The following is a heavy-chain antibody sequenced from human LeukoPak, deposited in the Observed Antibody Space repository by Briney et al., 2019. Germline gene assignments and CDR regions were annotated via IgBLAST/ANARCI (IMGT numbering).Heavy chain of an antibody. D-gene: IGHD3-22*01. CDR1: GFTFSSYA. V-gene: IGHV3-30-3*01. CDR2: ISYDGSNK. J-gene: IGHJ4*02. CDR3: AKVSTGTSYDSSGYYEYYFDY. Sequence: GGSLRLSCAASGFTFSSYAMHWVRQAPGKGLERVAVISYDGSNKYYADSVKGRFTISRDNSKNTLYLQMNSLRAEDTAVYYCAKVSTGTSYDSSGYYEYYFDYWGQGTLVTVSS.